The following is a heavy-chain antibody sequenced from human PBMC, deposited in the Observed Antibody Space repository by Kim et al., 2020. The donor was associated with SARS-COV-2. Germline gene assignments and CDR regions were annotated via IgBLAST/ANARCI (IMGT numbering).Heavy chain of an antibody. CDR3: ARRLYYYDSSHFDP. D-gene: IGHD3-22*01. CDR2: IYYSGDT. Sequence: SETLSLTCTVSGGSISSYYWSWIRQPPGKGLEWIGNIYYSGDTNYNPSLKSRVTISVDTSKNQFSLKLSSVTAADTAVYYCARRLYYYDSSHFDPWGQGTLVTVSS. J-gene: IGHJ5*02. CDR1: GGSISSYY. V-gene: IGHV4-59*01.